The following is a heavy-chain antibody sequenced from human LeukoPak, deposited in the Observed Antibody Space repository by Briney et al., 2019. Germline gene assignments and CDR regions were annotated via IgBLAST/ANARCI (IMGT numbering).Heavy chain of an antibody. CDR1: GGSISSYY. V-gene: IGHV4-59*08. Sequence: PSETLSLTCTVSGGSISSYYWSWIRQPPGKGLEWIAYIYYGGSTNYNPSLKSRVTISVDTSKNQFSLKLSSVTAADTAVYYCARHPPKSFFDYWGQGTLVTVSS. CDR3: ARHPPKSFFDY. D-gene: IGHD1-26*01. CDR2: IYYGGST. J-gene: IGHJ4*02.